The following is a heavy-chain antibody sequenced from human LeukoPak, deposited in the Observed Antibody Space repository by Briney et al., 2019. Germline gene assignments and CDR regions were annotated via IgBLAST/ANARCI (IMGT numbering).Heavy chain of an antibody. CDR2: VCHSGST. J-gene: IGHJ2*01. V-gene: IGHV4-38-2*02. CDR3: ARCLLPHSSSWYQIAFDL. Sequence: SETLSLTCTVSGFSVSSGYYWGWIRQPPGKGLEWIGSVCHSGSTYYNPSLKSRVTISIDTSMNQFSLYLSSVTAADTAVYYCARCLLPHSSSWYQIAFDLWGRGTLVTVSS. CDR1: GFSVSSGYY. D-gene: IGHD6-13*01.